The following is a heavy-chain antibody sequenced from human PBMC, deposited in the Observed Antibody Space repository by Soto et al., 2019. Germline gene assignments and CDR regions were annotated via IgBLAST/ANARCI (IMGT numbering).Heavy chain of an antibody. CDR1: GFTFNNAW. Sequence: GSLRLSCAASGFTFNNAWMNWVRQAPGKGLEWVGRIKSKTAGGTTDYAAPVKGRFTISRDDSKNTLFLQMNSLKPEDTAVYYCTTGRGVGATKAYYYYGMDVWGQGTTVTVSS. D-gene: IGHD1-26*01. V-gene: IGHV3-15*07. CDR2: IKSKTAGGTT. J-gene: IGHJ6*02. CDR3: TTGRGVGATKAYYYYGMDV.